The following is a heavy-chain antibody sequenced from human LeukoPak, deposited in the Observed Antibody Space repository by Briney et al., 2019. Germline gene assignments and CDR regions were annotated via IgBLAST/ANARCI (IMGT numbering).Heavy chain of an antibody. J-gene: IGHJ4*02. CDR3: ANGQWLLLSVDY. CDR2: ISGSGGST. D-gene: IGHD3-22*01. CDR1: GFTFSSYA. Sequence: GGSLRLSCAASGFTFSSYAMSWVRQAPGKGLEWVSAISGSGGSTYYADSVKGRFTISRDNSKNTLYLQMNSLRAEDTAVYYCANGQWLLLSVDYWGQGTLVTVSS. V-gene: IGHV3-23*01.